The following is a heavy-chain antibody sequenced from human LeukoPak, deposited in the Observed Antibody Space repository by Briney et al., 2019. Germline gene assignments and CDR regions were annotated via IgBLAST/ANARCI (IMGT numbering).Heavy chain of an antibody. D-gene: IGHD6-13*01. Sequence: GGSLRLSCAASGFTFSTYWMHWVRQAPGKGLVWVSRIYSDGSSTSYADSVKGRFTISRDNAKNTLYLQMNSLRAEDTAVYYCARDGGEHSSWYYYYYYMDVWGKGTTVTVSS. J-gene: IGHJ6*03. V-gene: IGHV3-74*01. CDR1: GFTFSTYW. CDR3: ARDGGEHSSWYYYYYYMDV. CDR2: IYSDGSST.